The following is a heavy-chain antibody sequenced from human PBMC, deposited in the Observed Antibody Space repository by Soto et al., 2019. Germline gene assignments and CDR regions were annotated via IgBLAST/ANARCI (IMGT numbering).Heavy chain of an antibody. CDR1: GYTFTAYY. D-gene: IGHD3-10*01. CDR2: INTKFGDT. CDR3: ARNMDYYYGPGSGNGHGF. Sequence: QVQLVQSGAEVKEPGDSVRVSCEASGYTFTAYYIHWVRQAPGQGLEWMGWINTKFGDTTYAQDFQGRVSMTRDIAISTGFMELGRLTSGDTAIYYCARNMDYYYGPGSGNGHGFWGQGTTVTVFS. V-gene: IGHV1-2*02. J-gene: IGHJ6*02.